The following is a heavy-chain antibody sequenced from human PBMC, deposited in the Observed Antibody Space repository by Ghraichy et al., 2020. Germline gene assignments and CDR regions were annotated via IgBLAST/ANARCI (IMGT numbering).Heavy chain of an antibody. V-gene: IGHV4-39*01. Sequence: GTLRLSCTVSGGSISSSSYYWGWIRQPPGKGLEWIGSIYYSGSTYYNPSLKSRVTISVDTSKNQFSLKLSSVTAADTAVYYCARQERQAQWLVRGGVDYWGQGTLVTVSS. CDR2: IYYSGST. D-gene: IGHD6-19*01. CDR3: ARQERQAQWLVRGGVDY. CDR1: GGSISSSSYY. J-gene: IGHJ4*02.